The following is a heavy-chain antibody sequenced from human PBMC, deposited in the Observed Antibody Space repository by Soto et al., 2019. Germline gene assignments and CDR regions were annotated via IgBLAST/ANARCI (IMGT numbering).Heavy chain of an antibody. Sequence: SVKVSCKASGGTFSSYAISWVRQAPGQGLEWMGGIIPIFGTANYAQKSQGRVTITADESTSTAYMELSSLRSEDTAVYYCAGSKYSSSSGLGYYYGMDVWGQGTTVTV. CDR1: GGTFSSYA. J-gene: IGHJ6*02. D-gene: IGHD6-6*01. CDR2: IIPIFGTA. CDR3: AGSKYSSSSGLGYYYGMDV. V-gene: IGHV1-69*13.